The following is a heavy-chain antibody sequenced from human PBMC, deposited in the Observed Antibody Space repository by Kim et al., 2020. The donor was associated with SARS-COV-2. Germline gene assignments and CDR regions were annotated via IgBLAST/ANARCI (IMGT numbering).Heavy chain of an antibody. CDR3: ARDTRYYGSGGAFDI. CDR1: GFTFSSYW. Sequence: GGSLRLSCAASGFTFSSYWMHWVRQAPGKGLVWVSRINSDGSSTSYADSVKGRFTISRDNAKNTLYLQMNSLRAEDTAVYYCARDTRYYGSGGAFDIWGQGTMVTVSS. J-gene: IGHJ3*02. CDR2: INSDGSST. D-gene: IGHD3-10*01. V-gene: IGHV3-74*01.